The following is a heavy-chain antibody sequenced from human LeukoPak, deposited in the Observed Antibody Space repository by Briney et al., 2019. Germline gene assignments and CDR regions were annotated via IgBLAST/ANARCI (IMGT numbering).Heavy chain of an antibody. CDR2: INTYNGNT. D-gene: IGHD1-26*01. CDR1: VYRFSDYG. Sequence: ASVKVSCKTSVYRFSDYGNSWVRQAPGQGGQWMGWINTYNGNTEYAQSLQGRATMTIDTATATAYLEVRSLISDDTAVYYCARDLGEGAKRDLDFWGQGTLVTVSS. V-gene: IGHV1-18*01. CDR3: ARDLGEGAKRDLDF. J-gene: IGHJ4*02.